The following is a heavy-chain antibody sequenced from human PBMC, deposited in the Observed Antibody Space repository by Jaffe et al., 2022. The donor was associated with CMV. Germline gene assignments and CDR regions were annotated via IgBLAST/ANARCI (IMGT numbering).Heavy chain of an antibody. CDR3: ARIRGGYGSGRGGFDP. CDR1: GGSISGSNYY. V-gene: IGHV4-39*01. Sequence: QLQLQESGPGLLKPSETLSLTCTVSGGSISGSNYYWAWIRQPPGKGLEWIGSIYYSGSDYYNPSLKSRVTISVDTSKNQFSLNLTSVAAADTAVYYCARIRGGYGSGRGGFDPWGQGTPVTVSS. J-gene: IGHJ5*02. CDR2: IYYSGSD. D-gene: IGHD3-10*01.